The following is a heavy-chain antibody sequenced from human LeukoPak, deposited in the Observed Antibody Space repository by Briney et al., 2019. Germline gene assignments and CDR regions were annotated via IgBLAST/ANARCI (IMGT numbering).Heavy chain of an antibody. CDR2: IYYSGST. J-gene: IGHJ4*02. CDR3: ARTQWRVGGEFDY. V-gene: IGHV4-59*01. D-gene: IGHD6-19*01. CDR1: GGSISSYY. Sequence: SETLSLTCTVSGGSISSYYWSWIRQPPGKGLEWIGYIYYSGSTNYNPSLKSRVTISVDTSKNQFSLKLSSVTAADTAVYYCARTQWRVGGEFDYWGQGTLVTVSS.